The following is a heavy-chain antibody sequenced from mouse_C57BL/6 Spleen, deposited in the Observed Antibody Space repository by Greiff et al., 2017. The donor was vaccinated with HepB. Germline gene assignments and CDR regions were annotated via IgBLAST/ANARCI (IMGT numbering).Heavy chain of an antibody. J-gene: IGHJ4*01. Sequence: DVQLQESGPGLVKPSQSLSLTCSVTGYSITSGYYWNWIRQFPGNKLEWMGYISYDGSNNYNPSLKNRISITRDTSKNQFFLKLNSVTTEDTATYYCARDERGFIGDAMDYWGQGTSVTVSS. D-gene: IGHD1-1*01. CDR3: ARDERGFIGDAMDY. V-gene: IGHV3-6*01. CDR2: ISYDGSN. CDR1: GYSITSGYY.